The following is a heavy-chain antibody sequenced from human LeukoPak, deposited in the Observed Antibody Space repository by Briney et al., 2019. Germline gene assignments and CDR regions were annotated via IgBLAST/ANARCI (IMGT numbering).Heavy chain of an antibody. Sequence: SETLSLTCTVSGGSISRYYWSWIRQPPGKGLECIGYISDSGSTNYNPSLKSRVSISVDTSKNQFSLKVSPVSAADTAVYYCARLAVGVYYGMDVWGQGTMVTVSS. J-gene: IGHJ6*02. CDR3: ARLAVGVYYGMDV. D-gene: IGHD1-26*01. V-gene: IGHV4-59*08. CDR1: GGSISRYY. CDR2: ISDSGST.